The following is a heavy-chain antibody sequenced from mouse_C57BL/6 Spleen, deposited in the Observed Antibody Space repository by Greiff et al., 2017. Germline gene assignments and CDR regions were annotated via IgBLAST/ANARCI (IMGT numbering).Heavy chain of an antibody. D-gene: IGHD4-1*01. V-gene: IGHV14-1*01. CDR2: IDPEGGDT. CDR3: TATGTGARYFDV. CDR1: GFNIQAHY. Sequence: EVQLQQSGAELVRPGASVKLSCTASGFNIQAHYMPWVKQRPEQGLEWIGRIDPEGGDTAYAPTFQGKATMTADTSSNTAYLQLSSLTSEDTADYYCTATGTGARYFDVWGTGTTVTVSS. J-gene: IGHJ1*03.